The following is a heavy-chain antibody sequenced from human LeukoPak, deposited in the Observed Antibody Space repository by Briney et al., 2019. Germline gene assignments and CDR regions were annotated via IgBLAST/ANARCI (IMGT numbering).Heavy chain of an antibody. Sequence: LRLSCAASGFTFSSYSMNWVRQAPGKGLEWIGEINHSGSTNYNPSLKSRVTISVDTSKNQFSLKLSSVTAAGTAVYYCARRRIAVAGTVAFDIWGQGTMVTVSS. D-gene: IGHD6-19*01. CDR3: ARRRIAVAGTVAFDI. V-gene: IGHV4-34*01. CDR2: INHSGST. CDR1: GFTFSSYS. J-gene: IGHJ3*02.